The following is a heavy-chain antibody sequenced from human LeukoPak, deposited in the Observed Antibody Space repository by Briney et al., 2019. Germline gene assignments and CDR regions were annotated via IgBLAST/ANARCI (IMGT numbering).Heavy chain of an antibody. D-gene: IGHD5-12*01. CDR1: GFTFHHYA. J-gene: IGHJ4*02. CDR2: ISWNSAYI. Sequence: SLRLSCAASGFTFHHYAIHWVRQVPGKGLEWVSGISWNSAYIGYADSVKGRFTISRDNAKNSVYLQMNSLRAEDTALYYCAKDKAPLYSGYDWDLDFWGQGTTVTVSS. CDR3: AKDKAPLYSGYDWDLDF. V-gene: IGHV3-9*01.